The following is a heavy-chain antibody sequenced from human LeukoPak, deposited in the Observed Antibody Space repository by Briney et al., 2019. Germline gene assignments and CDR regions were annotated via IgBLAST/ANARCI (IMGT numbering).Heavy chain of an antibody. CDR3: ASHTPTYSNYTRNCWFDP. CDR2: INHSGST. V-gene: IGHV4-34*01. Sequence: PSETLSLTCAVYGGSFSGYYWSWIRQPPGKGLEWIGEINHSGSTNYNPSLKSRVTISVDTSKNQFSLKLSSVTAADTAVYYCASHTPTYSNYTRNCWFDPWGQGTLVTVSS. CDR1: GGSFSGYY. D-gene: IGHD4-11*01. J-gene: IGHJ5*02.